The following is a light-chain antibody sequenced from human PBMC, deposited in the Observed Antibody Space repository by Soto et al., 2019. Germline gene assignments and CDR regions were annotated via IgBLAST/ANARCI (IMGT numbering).Light chain of an antibody. CDR1: QSLLYSDGKTY. CDR3: MQGGT. Sequence: DIVKTQSPLYLSVTPGEPASISCKSSQSLLYSDGKTYLHWYLQRPGQSPQLLIYEVSNRFSGEPDRISGSGSGTDFTLTISRVEAEDAGVYYCMQGGTSGQGTKLEIK. CDR2: EVS. J-gene: IGKJ2*01. V-gene: IGKV2-29*03.